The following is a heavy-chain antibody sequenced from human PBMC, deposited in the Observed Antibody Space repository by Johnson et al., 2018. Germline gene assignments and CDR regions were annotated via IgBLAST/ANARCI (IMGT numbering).Heavy chain of an antibody. CDR2: IWYDGSNK. V-gene: IGHV3-33*01. J-gene: IGHJ3*01. CDR1: GFTFSSYV. Sequence: QVQLVQSGGGVVQPGRSLRPSCAASGFTFSSYVMHWVRQAPGKGLEWVAVIWYDGSNKYYADDGKGRFPISRENSKNPLYLQMNSLRAEDTAVYYCARWGTYSGSPGNLFWGQGTMVTVSS. D-gene: IGHD1-26*01. CDR3: ARWGTYSGSPGNLF.